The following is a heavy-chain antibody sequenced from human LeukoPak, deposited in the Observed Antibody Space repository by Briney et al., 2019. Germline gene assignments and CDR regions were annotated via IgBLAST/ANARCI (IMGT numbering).Heavy chain of an antibody. CDR1: GGTFSSYA. CDR3: ARDTTLSTVITATATYHYFDYIDV. CDR2: IIPLFQTP. Sequence: GASVKVSCKASGGTFSSYAITWVRQAPGQGLEWIGGIIPLFQTPNYAQNFRGRVTITTDESTRTAYMELSSLRYEDTAIYYCARDTTLSTVITATATYHYFDYIDVWGQGTLVTVSS. D-gene: IGHD3-22*01. J-gene: IGHJ4*02. V-gene: IGHV1-69*05.